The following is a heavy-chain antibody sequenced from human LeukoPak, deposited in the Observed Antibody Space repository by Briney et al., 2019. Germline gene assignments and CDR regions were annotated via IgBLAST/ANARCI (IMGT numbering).Heavy chain of an antibody. V-gene: IGHV3-21*01. Sequence: GGSLRLSCAASGFTFSSYSMNWVRQAPGKGLEWVSSISSSSSYIYYADSVKGRFTISRDNAKNSLYLQMNSLRAEDTAVYYCAREGPTYYYDSSGYWDYWGQGTPVTVSS. CDR3: AREGPTYYYDSSGYWDY. CDR2: ISSSSSYI. CDR1: GFTFSSYS. J-gene: IGHJ4*02. D-gene: IGHD3-22*01.